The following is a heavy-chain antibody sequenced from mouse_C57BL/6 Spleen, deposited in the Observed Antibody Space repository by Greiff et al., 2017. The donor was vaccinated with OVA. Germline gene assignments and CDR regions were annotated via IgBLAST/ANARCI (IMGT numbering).Heavy chain of an antibody. Sequence: VQLQQPGAELVRPGSSVKLSCKASGYTFTSYWMHWVKQRPIQGLEWIGNIDPSDSETHYNQKFKDKATLTVDKSSSTAYMQLSSLTSEDSAVYDCARGDYYGSPYYFDYWGQGTTLTVSS. CDR2: IDPSDSET. CDR3: ARGDYYGSPYYFDY. D-gene: IGHD1-1*01. J-gene: IGHJ2*01. V-gene: IGHV1-52*01. CDR1: GYTFTSYW.